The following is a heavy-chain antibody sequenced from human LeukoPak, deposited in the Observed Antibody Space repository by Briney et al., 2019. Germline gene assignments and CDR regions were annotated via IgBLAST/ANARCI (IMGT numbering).Heavy chain of an antibody. Sequence: SVKISCKASGGTFSSYAISWVRQAPGQGLEWMGRIIPILGIANYAQKFQGRVTITADKSTSTAYMELSSLRSEDTAVYYCARERSTVVTRGGDYWGQGTLVTVSS. J-gene: IGHJ4*02. D-gene: IGHD4-23*01. V-gene: IGHV1-69*04. CDR1: GGTFSSYA. CDR2: IIPILGIA. CDR3: ARERSTVVTRGGDY.